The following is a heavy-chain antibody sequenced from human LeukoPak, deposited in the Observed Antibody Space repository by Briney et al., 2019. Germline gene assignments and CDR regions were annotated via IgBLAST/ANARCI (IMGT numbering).Heavy chain of an antibody. CDR1: GFTVSSNY. J-gene: IGHJ4*02. CDR3: AKENHKDVWGSYRPL. CDR2: ISGSGGST. V-gene: IGHV3-23*01. Sequence: GGSLRLSCAASGFTVSSNYMSWVRQAPGKGLEWVSAISGSGGSTYYADSVKGRFTISRDNSKNTLYLQMNSLRAEDTAVYYCAKENHKDVWGSYRPLGGQGTLVTVSS. D-gene: IGHD3-16*02.